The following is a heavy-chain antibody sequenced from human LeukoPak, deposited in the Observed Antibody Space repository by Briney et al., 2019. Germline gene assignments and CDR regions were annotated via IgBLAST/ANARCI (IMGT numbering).Heavy chain of an antibody. CDR2: MNPNSGNT. CDR3: ARYRLEYYGSGSYGMDV. Sequence: GASVKVTCKASGYTFTSYDINWVRQATGQGLEWMGWMNPNSGNTGYAQKFQGRVTTTRNTSISTAYMELSSLRSEDTAVYYCARYRLEYYGSGSYGMDVWGQGTTVTVSS. D-gene: IGHD3-10*01. V-gene: IGHV1-8*01. CDR1: GYTFTSYD. J-gene: IGHJ6*02.